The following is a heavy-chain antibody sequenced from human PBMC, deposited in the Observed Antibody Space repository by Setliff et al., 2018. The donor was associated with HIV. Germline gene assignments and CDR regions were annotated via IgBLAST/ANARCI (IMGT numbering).Heavy chain of an antibody. CDR2: INQSGST. V-gene: IGHV4-34*01. D-gene: IGHD3-16*01. CDR3: ARAGGHRLTDNQSKYRETPH. Sequence: SETLSLTCAVYGGSFSGYYWSWIRQPPGKGLEWIGEINQSGSTHYNPSLKSRLTISLDTSKNQFSLKLSSVTAADTAVYYCARAGGHRLTDNQSKYRETPHWGQGTLVTVSS. CDR1: GGSFSGYY. J-gene: IGHJ4*02.